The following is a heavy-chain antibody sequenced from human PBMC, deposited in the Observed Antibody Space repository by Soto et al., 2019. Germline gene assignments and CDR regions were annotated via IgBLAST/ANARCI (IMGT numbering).Heavy chain of an antibody. J-gene: IGHJ4*02. CDR2: ISYDGSNK. Sequence: QVQLVESGGGVVQPGRSLRLSCAASGFTFSSYAMHWVRQAPGKGLEWVAVISYDGSNKYYADSVKGRFTISRDNSKNTLYLQMNSLRAEDTAVYYCARGDDYDSSSYRFDYWGQGTLVTVSS. V-gene: IGHV3-30-3*01. CDR3: ARGDDYDSSSYRFDY. D-gene: IGHD3-22*01. CDR1: GFTFSSYA.